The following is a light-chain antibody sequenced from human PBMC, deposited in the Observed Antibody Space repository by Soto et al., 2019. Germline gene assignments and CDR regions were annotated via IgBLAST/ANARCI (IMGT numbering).Light chain of an antibody. Sequence: EIVLTQSPGTLSLSPGERATLSCRASQSVSSSYLAWYQQKPGQAPRRLIYGAYSRATGIPDRFSGSGSGTDFTLTISRLEPEDFAVYYCQQYGTSPGFSFGQGTKLEIK. J-gene: IGKJ2*01. V-gene: IGKV3-20*01. CDR1: QSVSSSY. CDR2: GAY. CDR3: QQYGTSPGFS.